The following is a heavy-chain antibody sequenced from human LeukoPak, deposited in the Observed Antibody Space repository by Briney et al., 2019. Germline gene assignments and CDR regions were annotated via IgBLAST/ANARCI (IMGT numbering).Heavy chain of an antibody. CDR2: ISSSGSTI. CDR3: ARVRGYGRSNNWFDP. J-gene: IGHJ5*02. CDR1: GFTFSSYE. Sequence: GGSLRLSCAASGFTFSSYEMNWVRQAPGKGLEWVSYISSSGSTIYYADSVKGRFTISRDNAKNSLYLQMNSLRAEDTAVYYCARVRGYGRSNNWFDPWGQGTLVTVSS. D-gene: IGHD5-18*01. V-gene: IGHV3-48*03.